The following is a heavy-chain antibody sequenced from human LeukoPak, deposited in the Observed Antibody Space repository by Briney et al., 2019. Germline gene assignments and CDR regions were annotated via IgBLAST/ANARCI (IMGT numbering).Heavy chain of an antibody. CDR3: AKDGGYSGYFDY. V-gene: IGHV3-33*06. D-gene: IGHD5-12*01. J-gene: IGHJ4*02. CDR1: GFTFSSYG. Sequence: GGPLRLSCAAPGFTFSSYGMHWVRQAPGKGLEWVAVIWYDGSNKYYADSVKGRFTISRDNSKNTLYLQMNSLRAEDTAVYYCAKDGGYSGYFDYWGQGTLVTVSS. CDR2: IWYDGSNK.